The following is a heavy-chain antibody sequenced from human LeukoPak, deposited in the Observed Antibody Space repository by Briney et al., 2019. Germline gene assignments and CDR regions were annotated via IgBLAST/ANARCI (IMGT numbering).Heavy chain of an antibody. CDR2: IYYSGST. D-gene: IGHD3-22*01. CDR1: GGSISSYY. Sequence: PSETLSLTCTVSGGSISSYYWSWIRQPPGKGLEWIGYIYYSGSTNYNPSLKSRVTISVDTSKNQFSLKLSSATAADTAVYYCARLPLDDSSGYDAFDIWGQGTMVTVSS. CDR3: ARLPLDDSSGYDAFDI. J-gene: IGHJ3*02. V-gene: IGHV4-59*08.